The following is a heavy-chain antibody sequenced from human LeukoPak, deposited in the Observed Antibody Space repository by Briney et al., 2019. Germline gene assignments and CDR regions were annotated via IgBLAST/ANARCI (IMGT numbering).Heavy chain of an antibody. D-gene: IGHD4-17*01. J-gene: IGHJ6*02. V-gene: IGHV1-46*01. CDR2: INPSGGST. CDR3: AREPYGDYDYHYGMDV. Sequence: ASVKVSCKASGYTFTSYYMHWVRQAPGQGLEWMGIINPSGGSTSYAQKFQGRVTMTRDTSTSTVYMELSSLRSEDTAVYYCAREPYGDYDYHYGMDVWGQGTTVTVSS. CDR1: GYTFTSYY.